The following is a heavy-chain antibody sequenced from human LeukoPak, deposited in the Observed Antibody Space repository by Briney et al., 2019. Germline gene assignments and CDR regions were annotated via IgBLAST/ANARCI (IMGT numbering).Heavy chain of an antibody. D-gene: IGHD3-16*01. CDR2: IKQDGSDK. J-gene: IGHJ4*02. CDR1: GFTFTKYW. Sequence: GGSLRLSCAASGFTFTKYWMTWVRQAPGKGLEWVGNIKQDGSDKNYMDSVKGRFTISRDNTKNSVYLQMSSLRAEDTAVYYCAREMIRGSYYGYWGQGTLVTVSS. V-gene: IGHV3-7*01. CDR3: AREMIRGSYYGY.